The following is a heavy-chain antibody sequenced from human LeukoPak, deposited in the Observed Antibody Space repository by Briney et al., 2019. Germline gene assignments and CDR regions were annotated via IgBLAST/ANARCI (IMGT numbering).Heavy chain of an antibody. D-gene: IGHD5-24*01. Sequence: GGSLRLSCAASGFTFSSYSMNWVRQAPGKGLEWVSSISSSSSYIYYADSVKGRFTISRDNAKNSLYLQMNSLRAEDTAVYYCARDPHEGYNDYWGQGTLATVSS. CDR2: ISSSSSYI. CDR3: ARDPHEGYNDY. J-gene: IGHJ4*02. CDR1: GFTFSSYS. V-gene: IGHV3-21*01.